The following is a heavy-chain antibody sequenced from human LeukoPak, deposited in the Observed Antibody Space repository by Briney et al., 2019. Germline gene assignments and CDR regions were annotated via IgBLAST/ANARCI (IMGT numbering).Heavy chain of an antibody. Sequence: ASLKVSCKASGYTFTGYYIHWVRQAPGQGLEWMGWINTNSGGTNHAQKFQGRVTMTRDTSISTAYMELSRLRSDDTAVYYCAGDLGYCSGGSCYYVGWGQGTLVTVSS. CDR3: AGDLGYCSGGSCYYVG. D-gene: IGHD2-15*01. V-gene: IGHV1-2*02. J-gene: IGHJ4*02. CDR1: GYTFTGYY. CDR2: INTNSGGT.